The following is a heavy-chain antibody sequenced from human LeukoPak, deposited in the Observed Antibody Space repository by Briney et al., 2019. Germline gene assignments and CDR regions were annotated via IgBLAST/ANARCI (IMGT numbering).Heavy chain of an antibody. J-gene: IGHJ4*02. Sequence: TSETLSLTCTVSGDSFSSVTDYWAWIRQPPGKGLEWIASGDYSGGTYYNPSLESRVAISADMSKNQFSLKLTSVTGADTAVYYCAGERGEEYSSGWYKRNYFDNWGQGIRVTVPS. CDR1: GDSFSSVTDY. V-gene: IGHV4-39*07. CDR2: GDYSGGT. D-gene: IGHD6-19*01. CDR3: AGERGEEYSSGWYKRNYFDN.